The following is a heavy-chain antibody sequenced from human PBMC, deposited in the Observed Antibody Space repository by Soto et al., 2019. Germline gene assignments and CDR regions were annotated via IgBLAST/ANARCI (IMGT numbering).Heavy chain of an antibody. Sequence: ASVKVSCKASGYTFTGYYMHWVRQAPGPGLEWMGWINPNSGGTNYAQKFQGWVTMTRDTSISTAYMELSRLRSDDTAVYYCARGSGSYSSRYYYYMDVWGKGTTVTVS. V-gene: IGHV1-2*04. CDR3: ARGSGSYSSRYYYYMDV. J-gene: IGHJ6*03. CDR2: INPNSGGT. D-gene: IGHD3-10*01. CDR1: GYTFTGYY.